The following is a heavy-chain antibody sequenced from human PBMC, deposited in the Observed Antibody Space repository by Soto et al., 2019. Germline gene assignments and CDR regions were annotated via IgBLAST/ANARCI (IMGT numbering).Heavy chain of an antibody. CDR1: GDSVSSINNY. D-gene: IGHD2-2*03. CDR2: MYSSEST. Sequence: SETLSLTCTVSGDSVSSINNYWSWIRQPPGEGLEWIGLMYSSESTHYNPSLLSRVTISVDTSKNEFSLRLSSVTAADTAVYYCARLNGYCTSTNCHGYYGMAVWGQGTTVTVSS. CDR3: ARLNGYCTSTNCHGYYGMAV. V-gene: IGHV4-39*01. J-gene: IGHJ6*02.